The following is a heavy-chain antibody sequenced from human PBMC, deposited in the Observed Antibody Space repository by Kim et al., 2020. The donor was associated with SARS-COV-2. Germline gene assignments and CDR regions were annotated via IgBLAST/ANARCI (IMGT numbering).Heavy chain of an antibody. J-gene: IGHJ4*02. Sequence: TNYAQKLQGRVTMTTDTSTSTAYMELRSLRSDDTAVYYCARGGSSAPFDYWGQGTLVTVSS. D-gene: IGHD6-19*01. CDR3: ARGGSSAPFDY. V-gene: IGHV1-18*01. CDR2: T.